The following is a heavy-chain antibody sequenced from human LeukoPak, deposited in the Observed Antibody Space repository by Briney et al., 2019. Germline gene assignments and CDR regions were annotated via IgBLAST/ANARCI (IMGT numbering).Heavy chain of an antibody. CDR3: ARLTGTSYLDY. D-gene: IGHD2-2*01. CDR1: GGSITSAGYY. Sequence: SETLSLTCTVSGGSITSAGYYWSWIRQPPGRGLEWVGYIYGSGTTYYNPSLKSRVTISEDTSRNQFSLKLSSVTAADTAVHYCARLTGTSYLDYWGQGALVTVSS. V-gene: IGHV4-31*03. CDR2: IYGSGTT. J-gene: IGHJ4*02.